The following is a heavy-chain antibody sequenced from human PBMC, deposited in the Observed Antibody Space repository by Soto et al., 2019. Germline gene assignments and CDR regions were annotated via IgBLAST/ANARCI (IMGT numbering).Heavy chain of an antibody. Sequence: GGSLRLSCAASGFTFSSYGMHWVRQAPGKGLEWVAVIWYDGSNKYYADSVKGRFTISRDNSKNTLYLQMNSLRAEDTAVYYCARSSSAFLEWLPNVCMEVWGQGTTVTVSS. V-gene: IGHV3-33*01. J-gene: IGHJ6*02. D-gene: IGHD3-3*01. CDR3: ARSSSAFLEWLPNVCMEV. CDR2: IWYDGSNK. CDR1: GFTFSSYG.